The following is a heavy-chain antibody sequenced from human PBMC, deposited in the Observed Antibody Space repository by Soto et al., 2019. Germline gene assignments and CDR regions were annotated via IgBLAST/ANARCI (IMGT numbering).Heavy chain of an antibody. CDR1: GFSLTTDRVG. V-gene: IGHV2-5*02. CDR2: IYWDDSK. J-gene: IGHJ4*02. D-gene: IGHD1-26*01. Sequence: QITLKESGPTLVKPTQTLTLTCTFSGFSLTTDRVGVGWIRQPPGEALEWLAVIYWDDSKTYRPSRESRLTLAQDTSTSQVALTLTSMDCMDTAMYSGALAYGGRSLCGGQGTLVTVSS. CDR3: ALAYGGRSLC.